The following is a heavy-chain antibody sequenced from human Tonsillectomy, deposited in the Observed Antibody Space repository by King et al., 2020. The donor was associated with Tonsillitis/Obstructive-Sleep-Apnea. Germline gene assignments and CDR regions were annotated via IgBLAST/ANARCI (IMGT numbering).Heavy chain of an antibody. CDR3: ARDDPGWDLLGFFDY. CDR2: ISYDGSNK. J-gene: IGHJ4*02. D-gene: IGHD1-26*01. CDR1: GFTFRSYA. Sequence: VQLVESGGGVVQPGRSLRLSCEASGFTFRSYAMHWVRQAPGKGLEWVAFISYDGSNKYYADSVKGRFAISGDNSKNTLYLQMNSLRTEDTAVYYCARDDPGWDLLGFFDYRREGPLVPVSS. V-gene: IGHV3-30*09.